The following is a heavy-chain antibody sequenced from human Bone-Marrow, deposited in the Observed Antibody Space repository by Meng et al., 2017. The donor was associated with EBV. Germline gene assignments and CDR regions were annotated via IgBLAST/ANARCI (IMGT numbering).Heavy chain of an antibody. CDR2: IYYSGST. CDR3: ARHVQDYIWGSYRYYFDY. D-gene: IGHD3-16*02. CDR1: GGSLSSRSSY. Sequence: QRQRQVSRPGVVDPPNTLRLKCTVSGGSLSSRSSYWGWIRQPPGKGLEWIASIYYSGSTYSNPSLKSRVSISVDTSKTPFSLKLSFVTAADTAVYYCARHVQDYIWGSYRYYFDYWGQGTLVTVSS. V-gene: IGHV4-39*01. J-gene: IGHJ4*02.